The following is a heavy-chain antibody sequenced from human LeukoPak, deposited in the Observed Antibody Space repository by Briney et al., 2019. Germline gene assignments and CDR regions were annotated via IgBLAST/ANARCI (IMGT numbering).Heavy chain of an antibody. D-gene: IGHD6-13*01. Sequence: SETLSLTCTVSGYSVSSGYYWGWIRQSPGKGLEWIGSINHRGSLYYNPSLKSRVTISADASNNRFSLKLSAVTAADTAVYYCARDSSSSWPYYFDYWSQGTLVTVSS. CDR1: GYSVSSGYY. CDR2: INHRGSL. V-gene: IGHV4-38-2*02. CDR3: ARDSSSSWPYYFDY. J-gene: IGHJ4*02.